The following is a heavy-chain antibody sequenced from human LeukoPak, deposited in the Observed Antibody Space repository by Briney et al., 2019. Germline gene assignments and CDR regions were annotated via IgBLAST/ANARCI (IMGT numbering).Heavy chain of an antibody. CDR2: INPSGGST. D-gene: IGHD3-22*01. CDR3: AREGIVATILWAYYYDSSGYYKGGYFDY. CDR1: GYTFTSYY. J-gene: IGHJ4*02. V-gene: IGHV1-46*01. Sequence: GASVKVSCKASGYTFTSYYMHWVRQAPGQGLEWMGIINPSGGSTSYAQKFQGRVTMTRDTSTSTVYMELSSLRSEDTAVSYCAREGIVATILWAYYYDSSGYYKGGYFDYWGQGTLVTVSS.